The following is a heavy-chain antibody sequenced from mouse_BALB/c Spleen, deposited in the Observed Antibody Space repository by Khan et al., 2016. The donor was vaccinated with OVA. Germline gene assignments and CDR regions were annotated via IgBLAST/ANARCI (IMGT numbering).Heavy chain of an antibody. CDR1: GYTFSTYW. D-gene: IGHD1-1*01. Sequence: QVQLQQSGAELAKPGASVMMSCKASGYTFSTYWMHWVKQRPGQGLEWIGYINPSTGYNEYNQKFKDKATLPADKSSTTAYMQLSSLTSEDSAVYDCSTAGHYGGRYYFAMDYWGQGTSVTVSS. CDR2: INPSTGYN. CDR3: STAGHYGGRYYFAMDY. V-gene: IGHV1-7*01. J-gene: IGHJ4*01.